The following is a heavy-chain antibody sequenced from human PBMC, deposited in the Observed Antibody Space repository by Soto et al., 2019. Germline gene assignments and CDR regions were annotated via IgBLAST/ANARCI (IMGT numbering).Heavy chain of an antibody. J-gene: IGHJ4*02. CDR3: ARGVQLWPPFDY. CDR2: TYYRSRFFS. D-gene: IGHD5-18*01. Sequence: SQTLSLTCAISGDSVSSYSAAWNWIRQSPSGGLEWLGRTYYRSRFFSDYAESVKSRIIINPDTSKNQFSLQLKSVTPEDTAVYYCARGVQLWPPFDYWGQGTLVTVSS. CDR1: GDSVSSYSAA. V-gene: IGHV6-1*01.